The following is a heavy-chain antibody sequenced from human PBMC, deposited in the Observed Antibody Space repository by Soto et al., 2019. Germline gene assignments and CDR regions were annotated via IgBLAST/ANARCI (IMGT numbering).Heavy chain of an antibody. CDR3: AGRASR. CDR2: IHPSGQPI. Sequence: EVQLVESGGGLIQPGGSLRLSCAASGFTFSSSEMYWVRQAPGKGLEWVSYIHPSGQPIFYADSVKGRFTISRDNAKNALYMQMSSVRAEDSAVYYCAGRASRWGQGTMVTVSS. V-gene: IGHV3-48*03. J-gene: IGHJ3*01. D-gene: IGHD1-26*01. CDR1: GFTFSSSE.